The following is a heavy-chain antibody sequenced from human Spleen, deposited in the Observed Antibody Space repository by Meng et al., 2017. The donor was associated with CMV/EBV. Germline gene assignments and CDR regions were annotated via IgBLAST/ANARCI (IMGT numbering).Heavy chain of an antibody. CDR2: IYYSGST. D-gene: IGHD6-13*01. CDR3: ARVGAAGLVY. Sequence: SETLSLTWTVSGGSISNYYWNWIRQPPGKGLEWIGYIYYSGSTSYNPSLKTRVTISVDTSKNQFSLKLRSVTAADTAVYYCARVGAAGLVYWGQGTLVTVSS. J-gene: IGHJ4*02. CDR1: GGSISNYY. V-gene: IGHV4-59*12.